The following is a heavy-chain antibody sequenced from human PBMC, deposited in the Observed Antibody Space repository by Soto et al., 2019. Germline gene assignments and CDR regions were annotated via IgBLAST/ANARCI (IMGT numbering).Heavy chain of an antibody. J-gene: IGHJ1*01. CDR3: AKDISTSVTAFFQH. Sequence: HPGGSLRLSCAASGFTFDDYAMHWVRQAPGKGLEWVSGISWNSGSIGYADSVKGRFTVSRDNAKNSLYLQMNSLRAEDTALYYCAKDISTSVTAFFQHWGQGTLVTVSS. CDR1: GFTFDDYA. D-gene: IGHD4-17*01. V-gene: IGHV3-9*01. CDR2: ISWNSGSI.